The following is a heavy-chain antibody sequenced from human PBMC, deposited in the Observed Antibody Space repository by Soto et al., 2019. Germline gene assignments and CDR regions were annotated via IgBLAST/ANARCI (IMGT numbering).Heavy chain of an antibody. D-gene: IGHD6-13*01. J-gene: IGHJ3*02. Sequence: GGSLRLSCAASGFTFSSYGMHWVRQAPGKGLEWVAVISYDGSNKYYADSVKGRFTISRDNSKNTLYLQMNSLRADDTAVYYCARDGWRQQLPTDAFDIWGQGTMVTVSS. CDR3: ARDGWRQQLPTDAFDI. CDR1: GFTFSSYG. V-gene: IGHV3-30*03. CDR2: ISYDGSNK.